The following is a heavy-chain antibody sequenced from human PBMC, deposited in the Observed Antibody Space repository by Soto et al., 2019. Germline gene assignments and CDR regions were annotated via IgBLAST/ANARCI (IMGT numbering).Heavy chain of an antibody. CDR3: ARSKYNWNYFAWFDP. D-gene: IGHD1-7*01. Sequence: ASVKVSCKASGYTFTSYAMHLVRQAPGQRLEWMGWINAGNGNTKYSQKFQGRVTITRDTSASTAYMELSSLRSEDTAVYYCARSKYNWNYFAWFDPWGQGTLVTVS. CDR2: INAGNGNT. J-gene: IGHJ5*02. CDR1: GYTFTSYA. V-gene: IGHV1-3*01.